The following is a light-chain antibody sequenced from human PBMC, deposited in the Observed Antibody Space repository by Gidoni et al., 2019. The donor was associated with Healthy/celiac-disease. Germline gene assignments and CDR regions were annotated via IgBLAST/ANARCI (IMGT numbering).Light chain of an antibody. Sequence: EIVMTQSPATLSVSPGERATLSCRASQSVSSNLAWYQQKPGQAPRLLIYGASTRATGIPARFSGSGSGTEFTLTISSLQSEDFAVEYCQQYNNWPRTFGQGTKLEIK. J-gene: IGKJ2*02. CDR3: QQYNNWPRT. CDR2: GAS. CDR1: QSVSSN. V-gene: IGKV3-15*01.